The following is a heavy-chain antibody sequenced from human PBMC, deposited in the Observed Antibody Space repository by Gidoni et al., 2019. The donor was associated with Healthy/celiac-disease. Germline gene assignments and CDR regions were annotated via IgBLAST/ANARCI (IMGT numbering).Heavy chain of an antibody. J-gene: IGHJ5*02. CDR3: ARGGTYSSSPKIDP. D-gene: IGHD6-13*01. Sequence: QVQLVGSGGGGVPPGRSLGLPLAAPGFPFSSYAMHWVRQAPGKGLEWVAVISYDGSNKYYADSVKGRFTISRDNSKNTLYLQMNSLRAEDTAVYYCARGGTYSSSPKIDPWGQGTLVTVSS. CDR2: ISYDGSNK. V-gene: IGHV3-30*04. CDR1: GFPFSSYA.